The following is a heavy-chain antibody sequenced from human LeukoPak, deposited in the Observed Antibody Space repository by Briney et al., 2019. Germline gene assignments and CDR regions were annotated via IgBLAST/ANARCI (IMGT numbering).Heavy chain of an antibody. J-gene: IGHJ4*02. Sequence: TGGSLRLSCAASGFTFSSYGMNWVRQAPGKGLEWVAFIWYDGSNKYYADSVKGRFTISRDNSKNTLYLQMNSLRAEDTAVYYCAKDQGGYCSSTSCFTNFLFDYWGQGTLVTVSS. D-gene: IGHD2-2*01. CDR1: GFTFSSYG. CDR2: IWYDGSNK. V-gene: IGHV3-30*02. CDR3: AKDQGGYCSSTSCFTNFLFDY.